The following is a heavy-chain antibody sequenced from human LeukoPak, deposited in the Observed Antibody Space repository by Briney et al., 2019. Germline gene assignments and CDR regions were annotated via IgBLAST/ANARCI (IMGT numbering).Heavy chain of an antibody. CDR2: INHSGST. CDR3: AKAASGSYLYYFDY. J-gene: IGHJ4*02. CDR1: GGSFSGYY. V-gene: IGHV4-34*01. Sequence: PSETLSLTCAVYGGSFSGYYWSWIRQPPGKGLEWIGEINHSGSTNYNPSLKSRVTISVDTSKNQFSLKLSSVTAADTAVYYCAKAASGSYLYYFDYWGQGTLVTVSS. D-gene: IGHD1-26*01.